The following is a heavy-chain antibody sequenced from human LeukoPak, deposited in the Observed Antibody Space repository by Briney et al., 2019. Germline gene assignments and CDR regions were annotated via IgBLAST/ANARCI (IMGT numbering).Heavy chain of an antibody. V-gene: IGHV3-11*04. CDR1: GFTFSDYY. CDR2: IRSSGSTI. D-gene: IGHD2-2*01. Sequence: GGSLRLSCAASGFTFSDYYMSWIHQAPGKGLEWVSYIRSSGSTIYYADSVKGRFTISRDNAKNSLYLQMNSLRAEDTAVYYCARVDCSSTSCYEFDYWGQGTLVTVSS. J-gene: IGHJ4*02. CDR3: ARVDCSSTSCYEFDY.